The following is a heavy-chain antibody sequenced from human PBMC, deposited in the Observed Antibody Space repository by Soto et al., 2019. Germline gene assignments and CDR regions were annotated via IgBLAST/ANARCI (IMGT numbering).Heavy chain of an antibody. J-gene: IGHJ6*02. Sequence: GGSLRLSCAASGFTFSSYGMHWVRQAPGKGLEWVAAISYDGSNKYYADSVKGRFTISRDNSKNTLYLQMNSLRAEDTAVYYCAKDGYKYYYYHGMDVWGQGTTVTVS. D-gene: IGHD5-12*01. CDR1: GFTFSSYG. CDR3: AKDGYKYYYYHGMDV. V-gene: IGHV3-30*18. CDR2: ISYDGSNK.